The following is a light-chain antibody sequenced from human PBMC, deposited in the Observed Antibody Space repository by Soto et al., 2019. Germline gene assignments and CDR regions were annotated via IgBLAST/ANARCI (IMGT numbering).Light chain of an antibody. CDR2: GIS. CDR3: KKYNTAPLT. CDR1: QSFSTY. J-gene: IGKJ4*01. V-gene: IGKV1-27*01. Sequence: DFQMTQSPSSLSASVGDRVTITCRASQSFSTYLAWYQQKPGKVPKLLISGISTLQSGVPSRFSGSGYGTEFTLTISNLQPEDVATYYCKKYNTAPLTFGGGTKVDIK.